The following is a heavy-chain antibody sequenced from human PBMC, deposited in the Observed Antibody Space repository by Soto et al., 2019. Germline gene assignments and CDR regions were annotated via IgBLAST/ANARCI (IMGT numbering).Heavy chain of an antibody. CDR3: ARVRAVAGVYYYYGMDV. D-gene: IGHD6-19*01. J-gene: IGHJ6*02. CDR1: GYTFTSYG. V-gene: IGHV1-18*01. CDR2: ISAYNGNT. Sequence: ASVKFSCKASGYTFTSYGISWVRQAPGQWLEWMGWISAYNGNTNYAQKLQGRVTMTTDTSTSTAYMELRSLRSDDTAVYYCARVRAVAGVYYYYGMDVWGQGTTVTVSS.